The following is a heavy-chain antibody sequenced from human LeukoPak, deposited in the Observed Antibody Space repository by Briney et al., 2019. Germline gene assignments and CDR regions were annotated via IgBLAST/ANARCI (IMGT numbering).Heavy chain of an antibody. J-gene: IGHJ4*02. D-gene: IGHD3-22*01. Sequence: ASVKVSCKASGYTFTSYYMHWVRQAPGQGLEWMGIINPSGGSTSYAQKFQGRVTMTRDTSTSTVYMELSSLRSEDKAVYYCARDAYYYDSSGYYVFGVDYWGQGTMVTVSS. CDR2: INPSGGST. CDR3: ARDAYYYDSSGYYVFGVDY. CDR1: GYTFTSYY. V-gene: IGHV1-46*01.